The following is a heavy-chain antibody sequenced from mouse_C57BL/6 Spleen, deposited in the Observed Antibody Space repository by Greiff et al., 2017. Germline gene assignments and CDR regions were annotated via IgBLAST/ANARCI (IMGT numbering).Heavy chain of an antibody. CDR1: GFTFSSYG. CDR2: ISSGGSYT. J-gene: IGHJ4*01. D-gene: IGHD2-4*01. Sequence: EVKLMESGGDLVKPGGSLTLSCAASGFTFSSYGMSWVRQTPDKRLVWVATISSGGSYTYYPDSVKGRFTISRDNAKNTLYLQMSSLKSEDTAMYYCASPYYDYNYARDYWGQGTSVTVSS. V-gene: IGHV5-6*01. CDR3: ASPYYDYNYARDY.